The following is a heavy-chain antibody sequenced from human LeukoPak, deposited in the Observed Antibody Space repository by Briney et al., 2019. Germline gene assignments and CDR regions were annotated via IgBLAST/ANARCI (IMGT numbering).Heavy chain of an antibody. CDR2: IQNDASTE. CDR1: GFIFSHYG. D-gene: IGHD2-21*01. V-gene: IGHV3-33*05. CDR3: ARELSQIVWGGLDY. Sequence: GGSLRLSCAASGFIFSHYGMHWVRQAPGKGLEWVAVIQNDASTENFADSVKGRFTISRDNSKNTVFLQMNSLRVEGTAVYYCARELSQIVWGGLDYGGQGTLVSVSS. J-gene: IGHJ4*02.